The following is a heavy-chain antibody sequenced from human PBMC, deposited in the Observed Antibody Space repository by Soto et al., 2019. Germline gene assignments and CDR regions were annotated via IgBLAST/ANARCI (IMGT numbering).Heavy chain of an antibody. D-gene: IGHD5-12*01. CDR1: GFTFSIYA. CDR2: ITNNGDTT. J-gene: IGHJ3*01. CDR3: AMSAGYGGAFDV. V-gene: IGHV3-23*04. Sequence: EKQLVESGGALAQPGGSLRLSCVGSGFTFSIYALTWVRQAPGMGLEWVSLITNNGDTTFFGDSVKGRFSISRDNSKNTLYLHLETLRAEATAVYYCAMSAGYGGAFDVWGQGTMVAVSS.